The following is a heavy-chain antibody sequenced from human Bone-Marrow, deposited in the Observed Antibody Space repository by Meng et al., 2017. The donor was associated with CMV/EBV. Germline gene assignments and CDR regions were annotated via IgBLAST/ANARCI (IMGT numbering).Heavy chain of an antibody. Sequence: ASVKVSCKASGDTFSGYYVHWVRQAPGQGLEWMGTLNPSGGSTSYPQKIQGRVTMTSDTSTNTVYMELSTLRSEDTAIYYCARGWSISSSYFYYGIHFWGQGTTVTVSS. D-gene: IGHD3-10*01. V-gene: IGHV1-46*01. CDR3: ARGWSISSSYFYYGIHF. CDR1: GDTFSGYY. CDR2: LNPSGGST. J-gene: IGHJ6*02.